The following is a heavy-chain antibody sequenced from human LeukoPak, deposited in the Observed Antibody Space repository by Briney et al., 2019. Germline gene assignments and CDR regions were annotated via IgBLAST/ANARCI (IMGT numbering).Heavy chain of an antibody. V-gene: IGHV3-23*01. Sequence: GGSLRLSCAASGFTLSSYAMSWVRQTPGKGLEWVSAISSSGGGTHYADSVKGRFTISRDKSKNTLYLQMNSLRAEDTALYYCAREKAATGFFDYWGQGTLVTVSS. CDR1: GFTLSSYA. CDR2: ISSSGGGT. CDR3: AREKAATGFFDY. J-gene: IGHJ4*02. D-gene: IGHD6-13*01.